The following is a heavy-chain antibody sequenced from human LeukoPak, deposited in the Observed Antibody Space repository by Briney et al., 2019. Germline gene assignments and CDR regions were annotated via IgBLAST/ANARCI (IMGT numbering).Heavy chain of an antibody. Sequence: GGSLRLSCAATGFTVSINYMTWVRQALGKGLEWVSVLYSGGITYYGDSVKGRFTISRDNSKNTLYLQMNSLREEDTAVYYCARRNTHYYYMDVWGKGTTVTVSS. V-gene: IGHV3-66*02. CDR2: LYSGGIT. CDR3: ARRNTHYYYMDV. J-gene: IGHJ6*03. D-gene: IGHD2-2*02. CDR1: GFTVSINY.